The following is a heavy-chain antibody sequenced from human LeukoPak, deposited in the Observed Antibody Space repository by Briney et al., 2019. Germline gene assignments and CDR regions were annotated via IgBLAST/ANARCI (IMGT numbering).Heavy chain of an antibody. CDR3: ARKAAAGTRKDFDY. V-gene: IGHV3-21*01. D-gene: IGHD6-13*01. J-gene: IGHJ4*02. CDR2: ISSSSSYI. CDR1: GFTFSSYS. Sequence: PGGSLRLSCAASGFTFSSYSMNWVRQAPGKGLEWVSSISSSSSYIYYADSVKGRFTISRDNAKNSLYLQMNSLRAEDTAVYYCARKAAAGTRKDFDYWRQGTLVTVSS.